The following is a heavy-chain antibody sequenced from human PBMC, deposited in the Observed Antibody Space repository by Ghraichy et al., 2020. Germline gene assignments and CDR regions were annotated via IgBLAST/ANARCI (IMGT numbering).Heavy chain of an antibody. CDR3: AKEGDYGDYYFDS. J-gene: IGHJ4*02. CDR2: ISSTSSYI. Sequence: GVLRLSCAASGFIFSSYTFIWVRQAPGKGLEWVSSISSTSSYIYYAASVRRRFTISRDNARGSVFLQMNNLRAEDTAIYYCAKEGDYGDYYFDSWGQGTPVTVSS. D-gene: IGHD4-17*01. CDR1: GFIFSSYT. V-gene: IGHV3-21*01.